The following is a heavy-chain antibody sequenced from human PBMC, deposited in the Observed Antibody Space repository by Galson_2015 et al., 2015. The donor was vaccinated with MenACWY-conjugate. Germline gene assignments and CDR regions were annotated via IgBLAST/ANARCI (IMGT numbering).Heavy chain of an antibody. Sequence: SLRLSCAASGFTFSSYGMNWVRQAPGKGLEWVSYIAHDSSPIYYAGSVEGRFTITRDNVLNILYLQMSRLRDEDTAVYFCARDWFGESFPYWGQGIPVTVSS. J-gene: IGHJ4*02. D-gene: IGHD3-10*01. V-gene: IGHV3-48*02. CDR3: ARDWFGESFPY. CDR2: IAHDSSPI. CDR1: GFTFSSYG.